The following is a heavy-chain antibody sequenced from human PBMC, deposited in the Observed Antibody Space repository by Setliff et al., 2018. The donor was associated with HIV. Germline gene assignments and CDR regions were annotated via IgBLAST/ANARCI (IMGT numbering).Heavy chain of an antibody. CDR1: GGSISSFY. CDR3: ARLPYYDVFSGYYAPYFDY. J-gene: IGHJ4*02. D-gene: IGHD3-3*01. V-gene: IGHV4-59*08. CDR2: IYYSGST. Sequence: SETLSLTCTVSGGSISSFYWSWIRQPPGKGLEWIGYIYYSGSTNYNPSLKSRVTISVDTSKNQFSLKLSSVTAADTAVYYCARLPYYDVFSGYYAPYFDYWGQGTLVTVSS.